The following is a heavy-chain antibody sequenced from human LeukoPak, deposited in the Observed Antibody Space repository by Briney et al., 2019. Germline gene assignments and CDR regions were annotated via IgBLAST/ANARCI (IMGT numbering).Heavy chain of an antibody. V-gene: IGHV3-23*01. CDR3: AKEPASSSWYNWFDP. CDR1: GFTFSSYA. D-gene: IGHD6-13*01. Sequence: GGSLRLSCAASGFTFSSYAMSWVRQAPGKGLEWVSAISGSGGSTYYADSVKGRFTISRDKFKNTLYLQMNSLRAEDTSVYYCAKEPASSSWYNWFDPWGQGTLVTVSS. CDR2: ISGSGGST. J-gene: IGHJ5*02.